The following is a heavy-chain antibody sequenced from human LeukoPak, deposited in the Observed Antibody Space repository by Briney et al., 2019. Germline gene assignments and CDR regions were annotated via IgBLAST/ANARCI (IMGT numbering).Heavy chain of an antibody. D-gene: IGHD6-19*01. V-gene: IGHV4-39*01. J-gene: IGHJ4*02. Sequence: SETLSLTCTVSGGSISSSSYYWGWIRQPPGKGLEWIGSIYYSGSTYYNPSLKSRVTISADTSKNQFSLKLSSVTAADTAVYYCARHGRRIAVADHWGQGTLVTVSS. CDR1: GGSISSSSYY. CDR2: IYYSGST. CDR3: ARHGRRIAVADH.